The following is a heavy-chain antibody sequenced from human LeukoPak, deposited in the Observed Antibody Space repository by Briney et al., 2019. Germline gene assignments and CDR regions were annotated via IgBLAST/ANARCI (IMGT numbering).Heavy chain of an antibody. CDR3: GXXAAXGXXYXYXXXDV. CDR1: GXXXGYY. V-gene: IGHV4-34*01. Sequence: GXXXGYYWSWIRQPPGXGLXWIGEINHSGSTNYNPSLKSRVTISVDTSKNQFSLKLSSVTAADTAVYYCGXXAAXGXXYXYXXXDVWGKGTXVTVSS. D-gene: IGHD4-23*01. CDR2: INHSGST. J-gene: IGHJ6*03.